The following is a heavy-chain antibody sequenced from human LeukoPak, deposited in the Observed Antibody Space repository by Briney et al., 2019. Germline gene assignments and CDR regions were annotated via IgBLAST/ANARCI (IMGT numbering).Heavy chain of an antibody. CDR1: GGSFSGYY. V-gene: IGHV4-34*01. D-gene: IGHD2-2*01. Sequence: PSETLSLTCAVYGGSFSGYYWSWIRQPPGKGLEWIGEINHSGSTNYNPSLKSRVTISVDTSKNQFSLKLSSVTAADTAVYYCARASSWCSSTSCAYNWFDPWGQGTLVTVSS. CDR2: INHSGST. CDR3: ARASSWCSSTSCAYNWFDP. J-gene: IGHJ5*02.